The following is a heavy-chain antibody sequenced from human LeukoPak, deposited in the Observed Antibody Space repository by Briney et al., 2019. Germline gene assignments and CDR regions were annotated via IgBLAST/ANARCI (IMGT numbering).Heavy chain of an antibody. V-gene: IGHV4-59*11. D-gene: IGHD1-26*01. Sequence: PSETLSLTCTASGGSLISHYWSWIRQTPGKGLEWIGYIYDFGSTDYNPSLKSRITMSVDTSKNQFSLKLNSVTAADTAIYYCAGAVGALLTWAFWGQGTLVTVSS. CDR3: AGAVGALLTWAF. J-gene: IGHJ4*02. CDR2: IYDFGST. CDR1: GGSLISHY.